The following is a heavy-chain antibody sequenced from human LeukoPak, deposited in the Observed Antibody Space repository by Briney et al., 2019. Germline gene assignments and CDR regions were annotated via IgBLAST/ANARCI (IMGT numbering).Heavy chain of an antibody. CDR2: IKQDGGEK. CDR3: ARNNGMDV. Sequence: GGSLRLSCVASGFTFSNYWMQWVRQAPGKGLEWVANIKQDGGEKYYLDSVKGRFTISKDNAKNSLYLQMNGLRAEDTALYHCARNNGMDVWGQGTTVIVSS. V-gene: IGHV3-7*03. J-gene: IGHJ6*02. CDR1: GFTFSNYW.